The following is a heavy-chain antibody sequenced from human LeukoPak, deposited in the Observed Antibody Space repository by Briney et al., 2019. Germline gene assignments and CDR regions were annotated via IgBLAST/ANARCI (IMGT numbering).Heavy chain of an antibody. Sequence: GGSLRLSCTASGFTFSTYSMNWVRQAPGKGLEWVAVISYDGSHKYYADCVKGRFTISRDSSKNTLYLQMNSLRAEDTAVYYCAKDSCGGDCYSFDYWGQGTLVTVSS. J-gene: IGHJ4*02. CDR3: AKDSCGGDCYSFDY. CDR2: ISYDGSHK. CDR1: GFTFSTYS. V-gene: IGHV3-30*18. D-gene: IGHD2-21*02.